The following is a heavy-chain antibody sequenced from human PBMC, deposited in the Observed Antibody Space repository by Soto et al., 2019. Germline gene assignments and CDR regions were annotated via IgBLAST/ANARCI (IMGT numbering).Heavy chain of an antibody. V-gene: IGHV3-49*03. CDR2: IRSKAYGGTT. CDR1: GFTFGDYA. Sequence: GSLRLSCTASGFTFGDYAMSWFRQAPGKGLEWVGFIRSKAYGGTTEYAASVKGRFTISRDDSKSIAYLQMNSLKTEDTAVYYCTRDLYCSSTRCLDYYYGRDVWGQVTTVTVSS. CDR3: TRDLYCSSTRCLDYYYGRDV. D-gene: IGHD2-2*01. J-gene: IGHJ6*02.